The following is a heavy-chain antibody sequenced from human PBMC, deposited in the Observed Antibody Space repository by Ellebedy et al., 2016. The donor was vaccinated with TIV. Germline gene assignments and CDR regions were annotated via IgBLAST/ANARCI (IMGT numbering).Heavy chain of an antibody. V-gene: IGHV3-7*03. CDR2: IKQDGSEK. CDR3: ARGGVVAGADY. J-gene: IGHJ4*02. Sequence: GESLKISCAASGFTFSSYWMSWVRQAPGKGLEWVATIKQDGSEKYYVDSVKGRFTISRDNAKNSLSLQMNNLGGEDTAVYYCARGGVVAGADYWGQGTLVTVSS. CDR1: GFTFSSYW. D-gene: IGHD6-19*01.